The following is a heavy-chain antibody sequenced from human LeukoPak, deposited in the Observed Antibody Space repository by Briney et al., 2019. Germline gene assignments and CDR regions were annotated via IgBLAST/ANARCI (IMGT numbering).Heavy chain of an antibody. Sequence: SETLSLTCTVSGGSISSSSYYWGWIRQPPGKGLEWIGSIYYSGSTYYNPSLKSRVTISVDTSKNQFSLKLSSVTAADTAVYYCARDKANWDAFDIWGQGTMVTVSS. CDR3: ARDKANWDAFDI. CDR2: IYYSGST. J-gene: IGHJ3*02. D-gene: IGHD7-27*01. CDR1: GGSISSSSYY. V-gene: IGHV4-39*07.